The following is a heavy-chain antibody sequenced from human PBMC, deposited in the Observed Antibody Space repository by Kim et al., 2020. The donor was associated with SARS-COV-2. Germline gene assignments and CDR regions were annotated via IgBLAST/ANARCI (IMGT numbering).Heavy chain of an antibody. CDR1: GYTFTSYA. Sequence: ASVKVSCKASGYTFTSYAMNWVRQAPGQGLEWMGWINTNTGNPTYAQGFTGRFVFSLDTSVSTAYLQISSLKAEDTAVYYCARRYYDILTGFFTQNYYYYGMDVWGQGTTVTVSS. CDR2: INTNTGNP. J-gene: IGHJ6*02. V-gene: IGHV7-4-1*02. D-gene: IGHD3-9*01. CDR3: ARRYYDILTGFFTQNYYYYGMDV.